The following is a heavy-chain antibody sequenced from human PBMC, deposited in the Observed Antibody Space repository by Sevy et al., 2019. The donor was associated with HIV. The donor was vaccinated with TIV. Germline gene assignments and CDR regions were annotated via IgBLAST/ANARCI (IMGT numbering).Heavy chain of an antibody. D-gene: IGHD5-12*01. Sequence: GESLKISCKGSGYSFTSYWIGWVRQMPGKGLEWMGIIYPGDSDTRYSPSFQGQVTISADKSISTAYLQWSSLKASDTAMYYCARHEGGGYNNLVTDYWGQGTLVTVSS. V-gene: IGHV5-51*01. CDR3: ARHEGGGYNNLVTDY. CDR1: GYSFTSYW. J-gene: IGHJ4*02. CDR2: IYPGDSDT.